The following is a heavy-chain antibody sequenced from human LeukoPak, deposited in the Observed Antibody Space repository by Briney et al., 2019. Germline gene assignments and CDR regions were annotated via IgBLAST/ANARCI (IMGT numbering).Heavy chain of an antibody. J-gene: IGHJ4*02. CDR2: ISGDGVSI. V-gene: IGHV3-43*02. CDR1: GLPIADFA. Sequence: GGSLRLSCVASGLPIADFAMHWVRQAPGQGLEWVSLISGDGVSIFYADSVKGRFSISRDNSKNSLYLEMNSLRTEDAAMYYCAKESGKFDYWGQGTLVAVSS. CDR3: AKESGKFDY.